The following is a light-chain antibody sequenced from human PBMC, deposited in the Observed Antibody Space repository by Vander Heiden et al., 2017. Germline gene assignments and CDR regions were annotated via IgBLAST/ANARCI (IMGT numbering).Light chain of an antibody. CDR1: QSLLHSNGYNY. CDR3: RQAIQTPQT. CDR2: LGS. J-gene: IGKJ1*01. V-gene: IGKV2-28*01. Sequence: DIVMTQSPLSLPVTPGEPASISCTSSQSLLHSNGYNYLDWYLQKPGQSPQLLIYLGSNRASGVPDRFSGSGSGTDFTLKISRVEAEDVGVYYCRQAIQTPQTFGQGTKVEIK.